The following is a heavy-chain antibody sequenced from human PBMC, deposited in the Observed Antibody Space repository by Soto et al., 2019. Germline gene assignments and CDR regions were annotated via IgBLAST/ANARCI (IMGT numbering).Heavy chain of an antibody. CDR1: GGTFSSYA. J-gene: IGHJ4*02. V-gene: IGHV1-69*13. D-gene: IGHD3-22*01. Sequence: SVKVSCKASGGTFSSYAISWVRQAPGQGLEWMGGIIPIFGTANYAQKFQGRVTITADESTSTAYMELSSLRSEDTAVYYCASRNYYDSSGYYYFDYWGQGTLVTVSS. CDR2: IIPIFGTA. CDR3: ASRNYYDSSGYYYFDY.